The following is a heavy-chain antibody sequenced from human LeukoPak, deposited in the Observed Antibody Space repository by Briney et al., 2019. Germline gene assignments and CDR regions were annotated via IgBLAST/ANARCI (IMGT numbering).Heavy chain of an antibody. V-gene: IGHV3-30*18. Sequence: QSGGSLRLSCAASGFTFSSYGMHWVRQAPGKGLEWVAVISYDGSNKYYADSVKGRFTISRDNSKNTLYLQMNSLRAEDTAVYYCAKAGPYLNYYYGMDVWGQGTTVTVSS. D-gene: IGHD3-16*01. CDR3: AKAGPYLNYYYGMDV. CDR2: ISYDGSNK. J-gene: IGHJ6*02. CDR1: GFTFSSYG.